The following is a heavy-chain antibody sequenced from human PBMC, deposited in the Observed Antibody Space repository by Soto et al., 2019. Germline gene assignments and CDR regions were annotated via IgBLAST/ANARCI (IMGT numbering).Heavy chain of an antibody. CDR3: AKDQSFGYDSSGHDY. J-gene: IGHJ4*02. D-gene: IGHD3-22*01. CDR1: GFTFSSYA. Sequence: PGGSVRLSCAASGFTFSSYAMSWVRQAPGKGLEWVSAISGSGGSTYYADSVKGRFTISRDNSKNTLYLQMNSLRAEDTAVYYCAKDQSFGYDSSGHDYWGQGALDTVSS. CDR2: ISGSGGST. V-gene: IGHV3-23*01.